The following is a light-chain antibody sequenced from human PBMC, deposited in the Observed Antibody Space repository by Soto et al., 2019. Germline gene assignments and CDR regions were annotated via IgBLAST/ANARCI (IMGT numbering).Light chain of an antibody. CDR3: QQYSHWPPET. Sequence: EIVMKQSPATLSVSPGERATLSCRASQSVRSNLAWYQQKPGQAPRLLIYGASTRATGVPARFSASGSGTEFTLTIRSLQSEDFAIYYCQQYSHWPPETFGQGTKVDIK. J-gene: IGKJ1*01. CDR2: GAS. CDR1: QSVRSN. V-gene: IGKV3-15*01.